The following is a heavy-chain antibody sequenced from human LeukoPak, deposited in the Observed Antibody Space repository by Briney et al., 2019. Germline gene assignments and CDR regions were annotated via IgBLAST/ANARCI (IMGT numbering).Heavy chain of an antibody. CDR2: ISYDGSNK. J-gene: IGHJ3*02. Sequence: GGSLRLSCAASGFTFNTYGMHWVRQAPGKGLEWVAVISYDGSNKYYADSVKGRFTISRDNSKNTLYLQMNSLRAEDTAVYYCARGRGAFDIWGQGTMVTVSS. CDR3: ARGRGAFDI. CDR1: GFTFNTYG. V-gene: IGHV3-30*19. D-gene: IGHD3-10*01.